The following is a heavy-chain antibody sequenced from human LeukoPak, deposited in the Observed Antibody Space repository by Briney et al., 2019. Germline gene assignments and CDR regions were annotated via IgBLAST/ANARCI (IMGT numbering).Heavy chain of an antibody. V-gene: IGHV1-18*01. Sequence: GASVKVPCKASGYTFTSYGISWVRQAPGQGLELMGWISTYNGNTNYAQKLQGRVTMTTDTPTSTAYMELRSLRSDDTAVYYCARGGEIVITTNYFDYWGQGTLVTVSS. D-gene: IGHD3-22*01. CDR2: ISTYNGNT. CDR3: ARGGEIVITTNYFDY. CDR1: GYTFTSYG. J-gene: IGHJ4*02.